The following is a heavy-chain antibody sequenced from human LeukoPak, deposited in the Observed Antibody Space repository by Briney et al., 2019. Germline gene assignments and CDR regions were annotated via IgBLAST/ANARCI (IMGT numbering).Heavy chain of an antibody. CDR1: GFTVSSNH. CDR3: ARVRNGITMVRGVIAPIDY. J-gene: IGHJ4*02. Sequence: GGSLRLSCAASGFTVSSNHMSWVRQAPGKGLEWVSVIYSGGSTYYADSVKGRFTISRDNSKNTLYLQMNSLRAEDTAVYYCARVRNGITMVRGVIAPIDYWGQGTLVTVSS. CDR2: IYSGGST. D-gene: IGHD3-10*01. V-gene: IGHV3-66*01.